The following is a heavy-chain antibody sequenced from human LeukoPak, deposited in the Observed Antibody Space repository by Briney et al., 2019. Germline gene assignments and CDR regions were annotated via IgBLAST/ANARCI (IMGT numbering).Heavy chain of an antibody. V-gene: IGHV3-20*04. CDR1: GFTFDDYG. Sequence: VESLRLSCAASGFTFDDYGMSWVRQAPGKGLEWVSGINWNGGSTGYADSVKGRFTISRDNAKNSLYLQMNSLRAEDTALYYCAGVKIAYDFWSGYLPFDPWGQGTLVTVSS. CDR3: AGVKIAYDFWSGYLPFDP. D-gene: IGHD3-3*01. J-gene: IGHJ5*02. CDR2: INWNGGST.